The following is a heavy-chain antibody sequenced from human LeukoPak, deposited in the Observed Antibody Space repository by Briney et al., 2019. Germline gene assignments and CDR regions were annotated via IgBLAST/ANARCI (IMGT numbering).Heavy chain of an antibody. CDR1: GYTFTSYG. D-gene: IGHD6-13*01. CDR2: ISAYNGNT. V-gene: IGHV1-18*01. Sequence: ASVKVSCKASGYTFTSYGISWVRQAPGQGLEWMGWISAYNGNTNYAQKLQGRVTVTTDTSTSTAYMELRSLRSDDTAVYYCARSVTAAGTPDYWGQGTLVTVSS. J-gene: IGHJ4*02. CDR3: ARSVTAAGTPDY.